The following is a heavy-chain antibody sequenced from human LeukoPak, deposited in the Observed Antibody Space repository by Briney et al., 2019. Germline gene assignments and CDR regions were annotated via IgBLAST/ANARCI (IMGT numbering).Heavy chain of an antibody. V-gene: IGHV4-4*02. Sequence: SETLSLTCAVSGGSISSSNWWSWVRQPPGKVLEWIGYVHYSGSTNYNPSLKSRVTISVDTSKNQFSLKLSSVTAADTAVYYCARVYGAGYDFRGAFDIWGQGTMVTVSS. CDR2: VHYSGST. D-gene: IGHD5-12*01. CDR1: GGSISSSNW. CDR3: ARVYGAGYDFRGAFDI. J-gene: IGHJ3*02.